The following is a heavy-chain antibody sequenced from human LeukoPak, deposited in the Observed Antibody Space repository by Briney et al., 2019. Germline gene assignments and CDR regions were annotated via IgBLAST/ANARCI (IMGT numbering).Heavy chain of an antibody. J-gene: IGHJ5*02. V-gene: IGHV3-30*04. Sequence: PGRSLRLSCAASGFTFSSYAMHWVRQAPGKGLEWVAVISYDGSNKYYADSVKGRFTISRDNSKSTLYLQMNSLRAEDTAVYYCARDYYGSGADPGPVGWFDPWGQGTLVTVSS. CDR3: ARDYYGSGADPGPVGWFDP. D-gene: IGHD3-10*01. CDR1: GFTFSSYA. CDR2: ISYDGSNK.